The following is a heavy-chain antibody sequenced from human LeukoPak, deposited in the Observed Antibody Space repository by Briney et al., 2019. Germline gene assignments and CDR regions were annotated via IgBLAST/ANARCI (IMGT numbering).Heavy chain of an antibody. CDR3: ARLGDTQFDY. D-gene: IGHD3-16*01. V-gene: IGHV4-39*01. Sequence: SETLSLTCTVSGGSISGSIYHWGWIRQPPGKGLEWIASIYYSGSTYYNPSPKSRVTISVDTSKNQFSLKLSSVTAADTAVYYCARLGDTQFDYWGQGTLVTVSS. CDR2: IYYSGST. J-gene: IGHJ4*02. CDR1: GGSISGSIYH.